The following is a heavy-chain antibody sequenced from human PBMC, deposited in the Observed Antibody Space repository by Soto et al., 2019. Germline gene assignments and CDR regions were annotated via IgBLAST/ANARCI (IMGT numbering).Heavy chain of an antibody. J-gene: IGHJ4*02. CDR2: IWYDGSNK. CDR3: ARDKWVPAAMPDY. Sequence: QVQLVESGGGVVQPGRSLRLSCAASGFTFSSYGMHWVRQAPGKGLEWVAVIWYDGSNKYYADSVKGRFTISRDNSKNTVYLQMNSLRAEDTAVYYCARDKWVPAAMPDYLGQGTLVTVSS. V-gene: IGHV3-33*01. D-gene: IGHD2-2*01. CDR1: GFTFSSYG.